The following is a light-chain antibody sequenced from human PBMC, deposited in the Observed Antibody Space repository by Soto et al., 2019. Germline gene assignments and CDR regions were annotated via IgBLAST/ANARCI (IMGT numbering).Light chain of an antibody. CDR3: QSADSSGTYGV. CDR1: ALPKQY. Sequence: YELTQPPSVSVSPGQTARITCSGDALPKQYAYWYQQKPGQAPVLVIYKDSERPSGIPERFSGSSSGTTVTLPISGVQAEDEADYYCQSADSSGTYGVFGGGTKVTVL. CDR2: KDS. V-gene: IGLV3-25*03. J-gene: IGLJ3*02.